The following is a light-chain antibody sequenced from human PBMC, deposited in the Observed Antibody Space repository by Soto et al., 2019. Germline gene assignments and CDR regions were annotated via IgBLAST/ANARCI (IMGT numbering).Light chain of an antibody. CDR3: QQYGSSHLT. CDR2: GAS. J-gene: IGKJ4*01. V-gene: IGKV3-20*01. CDR1: QSVNSNY. Sequence: EIVLTQSPGTLSLSPGERATLSCRASQSVNSNYLAWYQQKPGQAPRLLIYGASSGATGIPDRFSGSGSGTDFTLTIYRLEPEDFAVYYCQQYGSSHLTFGGGTKVDIK.